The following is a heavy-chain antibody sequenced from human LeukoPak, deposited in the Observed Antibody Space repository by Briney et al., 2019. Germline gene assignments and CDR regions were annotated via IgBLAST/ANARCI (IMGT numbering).Heavy chain of an antibody. CDR2: MNPNSGNT. CDR1: GYTFTSYD. Sequence: ASVKVSCKASGYTFTSYDINWVRQATGQGLEWMGWMNPNSGNTGYAQKFQGRVTMTRNTSISTAYMELSSLRSEDTAVYYCARGEKLLWFGELSSGWFDPWGQGTLVTVSS. V-gene: IGHV1-8*01. J-gene: IGHJ5*02. D-gene: IGHD3-10*01. CDR3: ARGEKLLWFGELSSGWFDP.